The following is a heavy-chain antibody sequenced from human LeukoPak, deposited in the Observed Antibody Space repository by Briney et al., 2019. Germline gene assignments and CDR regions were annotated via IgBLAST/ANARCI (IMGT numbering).Heavy chain of an antibody. D-gene: IGHD3-10*01. V-gene: IGHV1-2*02. J-gene: IGHJ4*02. CDR1: GYTFTDYY. Sequence: GASVKVSCKASGYTFTDYYMHWVRQAPGQGLEWMGWINPNSGGTNYAQKFQGRVTMTRDTSISTAYMELSRLRSDDTAVYYCARVSYYGSGSYYRYPDYWGQGTLVTVSS. CDR3: ARVSYYGSGSYYRYPDY. CDR2: INPNSGGT.